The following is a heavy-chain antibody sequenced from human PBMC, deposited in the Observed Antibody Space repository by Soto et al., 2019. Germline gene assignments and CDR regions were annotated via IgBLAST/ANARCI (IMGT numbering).Heavy chain of an antibody. D-gene: IGHD6-19*01. Sequence: GVSLRLSCAASGFTFSNYSMNWVRQAPGKGLEWVSSISSTSKYIYYADSVKGRFTISRDNAKKSLYLQMNSLRAEDTAVYYCARGLSSGWFDYWGQGTLVTVS. CDR1: GFTFSNYS. V-gene: IGHV3-21*01. CDR2: ISSTSKYI. CDR3: ARGLSSGWFDY. J-gene: IGHJ5*01.